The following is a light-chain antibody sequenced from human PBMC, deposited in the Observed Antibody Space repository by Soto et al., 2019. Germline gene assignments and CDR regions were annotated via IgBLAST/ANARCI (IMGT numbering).Light chain of an antibody. CDR3: MQVVQTPLT. CDR1: ESLLKNGGYNY. J-gene: IGKJ4*01. Sequence: DIVMTQSPLSLSVTPGEPASISCRSSESLLKNGGYNYLDWHLQKPGPSPQLLIYLSSTRASGVPDRFSGSGSGTDVTLNSSRVEAEDVGVYYCMQVVQTPLTLGGGTKVEFK. V-gene: IGKV2-28*01. CDR2: LSS.